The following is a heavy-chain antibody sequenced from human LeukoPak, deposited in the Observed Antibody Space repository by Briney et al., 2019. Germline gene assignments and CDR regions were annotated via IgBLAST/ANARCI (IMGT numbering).Heavy chain of an antibody. D-gene: IGHD6-13*01. CDR1: GFTFSSYG. CDR3: AKDSTLSKYSSSWYGGSYFDY. CDR2: IRYDGSNK. Sequence: GGSLRLSCAACGFTFSSYGMHWVRQAPGKGLEWVAFIRYDGSNKYYADSVKGRFTISRDNSKNTLYLQMTSLRAEDTAVYYCAKDSTLSKYSSSWYGGSYFDYWGQGTLVTVSS. V-gene: IGHV3-30*02. J-gene: IGHJ4*02.